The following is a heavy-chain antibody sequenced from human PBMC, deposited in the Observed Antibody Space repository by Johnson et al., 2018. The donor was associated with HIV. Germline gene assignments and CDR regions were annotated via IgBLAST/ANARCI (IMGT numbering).Heavy chain of an antibody. J-gene: IGHJ3*02. V-gene: IGHV3-30*02. Sequence: QEQLEESGGGVVQPGGSLRLSCVASGLPLSNYGMHWVRQAPGKGLEWVAFIRYDETNKDYADSVKGRFTISRDSSKNTLFLQMNSLRVDDTAVYYCAKEAPGRWELLIWAAFDMWGQGTMVTVSS. CDR2: IRYDETNK. CDR3: AKEAPGRWELLIWAAFDM. CDR1: GLPLSNYG. D-gene: IGHD4-23*01.